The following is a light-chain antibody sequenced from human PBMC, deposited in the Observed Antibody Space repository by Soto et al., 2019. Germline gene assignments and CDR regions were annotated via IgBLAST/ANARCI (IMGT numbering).Light chain of an antibody. V-gene: IGLV2-14*01. CDR3: SSYTSSSTG. CDR2: DVS. CDR1: SSDVGGYNY. Sequence: QSVLTQPASVSGSPGQSITISCTGTSSDVGGYNYVSWYQQHPGKAPKLMIYDVSNRPSGVSNRFSGSKSGNPASLTISGLQAEDEADYYCSSYTSSSTGFGTGTKVTVL. J-gene: IGLJ1*01.